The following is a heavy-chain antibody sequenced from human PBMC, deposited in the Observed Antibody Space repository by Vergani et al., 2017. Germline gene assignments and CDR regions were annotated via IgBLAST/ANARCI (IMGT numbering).Heavy chain of an antibody. D-gene: IGHD2-2*01. CDR2: ISSSSSYI. V-gene: IGHV3-21*01. CDR1: GFTFSSYS. CDR3: AREGCSSTSCYAGWYFDL. Sequence: EVQLVESGGGLVKPGGSLRLSCAASGFTFSSYSMNWVRQAPGKGLEWVSSISSSSSYIYYADSVKGRFTISRDNAKNSLYLQMSSLRAEDTAVYYCAREGCSSTSCYAGWYFDLWGRGTLVTVSS. J-gene: IGHJ2*01.